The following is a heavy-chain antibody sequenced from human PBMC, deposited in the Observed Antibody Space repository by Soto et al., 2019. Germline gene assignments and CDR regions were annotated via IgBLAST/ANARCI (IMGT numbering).Heavy chain of an antibody. V-gene: IGHV2-5*01. D-gene: IGHD3-10*02. CDR1: GFSLSASGAS. J-gene: IGHJ5*02. CDR2: IYWNDDK. Sequence: SVPTRVNPTQTLRLTCAFSGFSLSASGASVGWIRQPPGKALEWLAHIYWNDDKRYSPPLRSRLTISKDTSKNQVVLTFTNMDPADTGTYYCVHRLDVPGLAFDPWGQGTLVTVPQ. CDR3: VHRLDVPGLAFDP.